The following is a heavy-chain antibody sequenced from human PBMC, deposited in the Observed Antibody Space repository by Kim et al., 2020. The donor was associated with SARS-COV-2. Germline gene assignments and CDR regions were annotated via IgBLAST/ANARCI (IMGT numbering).Heavy chain of an antibody. Sequence: SVKVSCKASGGTFSSYAISWVRQAPGQGLEWMGGIIPIFGTANYAQKFQGRVTITADESTSTAYMELSSLRSADTAVYYCADGSYGSGSYYQWGSCHYWGQGTLVTVAS. J-gene: IGHJ4*02. CDR3: ADGSYGSGSYYQWGSCHY. CDR2: IIPIFGTA. V-gene: IGHV1-69*13. CDR1: GGTFSSYA. D-gene: IGHD3-10*01.